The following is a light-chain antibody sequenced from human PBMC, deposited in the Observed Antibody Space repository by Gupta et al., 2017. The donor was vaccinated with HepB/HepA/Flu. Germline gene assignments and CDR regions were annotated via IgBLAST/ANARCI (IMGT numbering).Light chain of an antibody. CDR2: DAS. Sequence: QSALTQPASVSGSPGQSITISCTGTSSDVGAYNYVSWYQQHPDKAPKLIIFDASNRPSGVSNRFSGSKSGNTASLTISGLQAEDEADYYCSSQSITYTGVCGGGTKLTVL. CDR3: SSQSITYTGV. V-gene: IGLV2-14*03. CDR1: SSDVGAYNY. J-gene: IGLJ2*01.